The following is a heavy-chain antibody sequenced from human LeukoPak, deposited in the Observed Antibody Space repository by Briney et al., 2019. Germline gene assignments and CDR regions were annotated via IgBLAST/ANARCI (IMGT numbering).Heavy chain of an antibody. CDR2: ISYDGSNK. J-gene: IGHJ4*02. D-gene: IGHD6-13*01. Sequence: GGSLRLSCAASGFTFSSYGMHWVRQAPGMGLEWVAVISYDGSNKYYADSVKGRFTISRDNSKNTLYLQMNSLRAEDTAVYYCAKEGSWSIDYWGQGTLVTVSS. V-gene: IGHV3-30*18. CDR1: GFTFSSYG. CDR3: AKEGSWSIDY.